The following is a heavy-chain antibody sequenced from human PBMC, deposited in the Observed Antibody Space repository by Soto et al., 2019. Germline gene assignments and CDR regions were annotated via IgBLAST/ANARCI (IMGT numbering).Heavy chain of an antibody. J-gene: IGHJ4*02. D-gene: IGHD3-22*01. Sequence: LRLSCAASGFTFSSYAMSWVRQAPGKGLEWVSAISGSGGSTYYADSVKGRFTISRDNSKNTLYLQMNSLRAEDTAVYYCAKDRPPYYYDSSGYYQGNFDYWGQGTLVTVSS. CDR3: AKDRPPYYYDSSGYYQGNFDY. CDR2: ISGSGGST. V-gene: IGHV3-23*01. CDR1: GFTFSSYA.